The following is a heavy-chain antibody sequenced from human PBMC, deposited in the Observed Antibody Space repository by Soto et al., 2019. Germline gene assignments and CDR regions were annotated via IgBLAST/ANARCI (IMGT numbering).Heavy chain of an antibody. J-gene: IGHJ4*02. Sequence: QVQLQQWGAGLLKPSETLSLTCAVYGGSFSGYYWSWIRQPPGKGLEWIGEINHSGSTNYNPSLKSRVTISVDTSKNQFSLKLSSVTAAVTAVYYCARGGAYSSSWYFDYWGQGTLVTVSS. V-gene: IGHV4-34*01. CDR3: ARGGAYSSSWYFDY. CDR2: INHSGST. D-gene: IGHD6-13*01. CDR1: GGSFSGYY.